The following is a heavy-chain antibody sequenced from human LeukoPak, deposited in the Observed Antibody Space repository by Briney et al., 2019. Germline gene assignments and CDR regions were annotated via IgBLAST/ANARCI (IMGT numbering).Heavy chain of an antibody. D-gene: IGHD2-2*03. J-gene: IGHJ4*02. CDR1: GFSFSSYG. V-gene: IGHV3-30*02. CDR3: ALGKNFGYHYFDF. Sequence: GGSLRLSCVASGFSFSSYGMHWVRRAPGKGLGWMTFIRFDGSEKYYADSVKGRFTISRDYSKNTLFLQMSSLIPEDTAVYYCALGKNFGYHYFDFWGQGALVTVSS. CDR2: IRFDGSEK.